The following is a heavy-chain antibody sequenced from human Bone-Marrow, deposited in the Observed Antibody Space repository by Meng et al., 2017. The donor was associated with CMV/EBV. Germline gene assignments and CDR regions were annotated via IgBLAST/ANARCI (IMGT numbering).Heavy chain of an antibody. CDR2: ISYDGSNK. CDR3: ARSLRASLAAAGAVYYYYYGMDV. J-gene: IGHJ6*02. Sequence: GESLKISCAASGFTFSSYAMHWVRQAPGKGLEWVAVISYDGSNKYYADSVKGRFTISRDNSKNTLYLQMNSLRAEDTAVYYCARSLRASLAAAGAVYYYYYGMDVWGQGTTVTVSS. D-gene: IGHD6-13*01. CDR1: GFTFSSYA. V-gene: IGHV3-30*04.